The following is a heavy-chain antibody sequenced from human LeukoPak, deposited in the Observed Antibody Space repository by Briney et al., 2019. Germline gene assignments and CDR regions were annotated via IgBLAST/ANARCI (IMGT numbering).Heavy chain of an antibody. V-gene: IGHV3-53*01. CDR3: ASVQVAVQSVFDYFDY. Sequence: GGSLRLSCAASGFTVSSNYMSWVRQAPGKGLEWISVIYSGGSTYYADSVKGRFTISRDNSKNTLYLQMNSLRAEDTAVYYCASVQVAVQSVFDYFDYWGQGTLVTVSS. CDR1: GFTVSSNY. D-gene: IGHD2-2*01. CDR2: IYSGGST. J-gene: IGHJ4*02.